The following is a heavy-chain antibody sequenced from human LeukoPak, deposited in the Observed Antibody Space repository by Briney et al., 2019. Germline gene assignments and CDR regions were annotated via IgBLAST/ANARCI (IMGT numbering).Heavy chain of an antibody. Sequence: GGSLRLSCAASGFTFSNYGMHWVRQAPGKGLEWVAFIRYDGSNKYYADSVKGRFTISRDNSKNTLYLQMNSLRAEDTAVYYCTKNCGDSFDYWGQGTLVTVSS. V-gene: IGHV3-30*02. CDR2: IRYDGSNK. CDR1: GFTFSNYG. D-gene: IGHD4-17*01. CDR3: TKNCGDSFDY. J-gene: IGHJ4*02.